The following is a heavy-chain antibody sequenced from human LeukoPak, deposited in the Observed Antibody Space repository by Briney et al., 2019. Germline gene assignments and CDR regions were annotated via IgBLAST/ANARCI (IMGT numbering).Heavy chain of an antibody. CDR2: IGTAGDT. D-gene: IGHD3-10*01. J-gene: IGHJ4*02. Sequence: GGSLRLSCAASGFTFSSYDMHWVRHATGKGLEWVSAIGTAGDTYYPGSVKGRFTISRENAKNSLYLQMNSLRAGDTAVYYCARGGRVRGARAYYFDYWGQGTLVTVSS. CDR3: ARGGRVRGARAYYFDY. CDR1: GFTFSSYD. V-gene: IGHV3-13*01.